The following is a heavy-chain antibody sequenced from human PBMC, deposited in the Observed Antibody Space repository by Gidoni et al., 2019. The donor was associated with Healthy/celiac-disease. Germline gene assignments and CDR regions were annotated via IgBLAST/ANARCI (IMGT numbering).Heavy chain of an antibody. J-gene: IGHJ4*02. Sequence: QVQLQQWGAGLLKPSETLSLTSAVYGGSFSGYYWSWIRQPPGKGLEWIGEINHSGSTNYNPSLKSRVTISVDTSKNQFSLKLSSVTAADTAVYYCARGTATMWNYWGQGTLVTVSS. CDR3: ARGTATMWNY. D-gene: IGHD5-12*01. V-gene: IGHV4-34*01. CDR2: INHSGST. CDR1: GGSFSGYY.